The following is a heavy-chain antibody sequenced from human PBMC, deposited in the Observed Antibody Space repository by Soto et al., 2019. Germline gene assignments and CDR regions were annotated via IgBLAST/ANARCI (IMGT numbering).Heavy chain of an antibody. CDR1: GFTFSGSA. J-gene: IGHJ6*02. CDR3: TSLHDFWSGYRPYGMAV. D-gene: IGHD3-3*01. Sequence: GGSLRLSCAASGFTFSGSAMHWVRQASGKGLEWVGRIRSKANSYATAYAASVKGRFTISRDDSKNTAYLQMNSLKTEDTAVYYCTSLHDFWSGYRPYGMAVWGQGTTVTVSS. CDR2: IRSKANSYAT. V-gene: IGHV3-73*01.